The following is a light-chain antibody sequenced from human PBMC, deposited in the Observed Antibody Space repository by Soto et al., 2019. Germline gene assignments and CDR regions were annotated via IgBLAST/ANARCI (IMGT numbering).Light chain of an antibody. J-gene: IGKJ2*01. CDR2: GAS. Sequence: EIALPQSPGTLSLSPGERATLSCRASQSVSSSYLAWYQQKPGQAPRLLIYGASSRATGIPDRFSGSGSGTDCTLTISRLEPEDFAVYYCQQYGSSPFYTFGQGTKREIK. CDR3: QQYGSSPFYT. V-gene: IGKV3-20*01. CDR1: QSVSSSY.